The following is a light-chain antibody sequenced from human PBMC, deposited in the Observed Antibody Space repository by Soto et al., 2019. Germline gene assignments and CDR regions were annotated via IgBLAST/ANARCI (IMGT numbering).Light chain of an antibody. CDR3: QQFSTPPFT. Sequence: DIVMTQSPDSLAVSLGERATINCRSSQSVLSSSNNQNYVAWYQHKAGQPPRLLIKWASIRDSGVPDRFSGSGSGTDFTLTISSLQAEDVAVYYCQQFSTPPFTFGPGTKVDVK. V-gene: IGKV4-1*01. CDR2: WAS. CDR1: QSVLSSSNNQNY. J-gene: IGKJ3*01.